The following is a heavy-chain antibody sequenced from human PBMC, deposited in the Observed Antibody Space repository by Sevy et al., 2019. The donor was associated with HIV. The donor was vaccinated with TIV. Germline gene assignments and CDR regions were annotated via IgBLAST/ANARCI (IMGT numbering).Heavy chain of an antibody. CDR2: IRSKASGGTT. CDR1: GFNFGDYP. V-gene: IGHV3-49*03. Sequence: GGSLRLSCIASGFNFGDYPMSWFRQAPGKGLAWVGFIRSKASGGTTQYAASVKGRFTISRDDSESIAYLQMNSLKIEDTAVYYCSKGGSGTGWFDPWGQGTLVTVSS. J-gene: IGHJ5*02. CDR3: SKGGSGTGWFDP. D-gene: IGHD3-10*01.